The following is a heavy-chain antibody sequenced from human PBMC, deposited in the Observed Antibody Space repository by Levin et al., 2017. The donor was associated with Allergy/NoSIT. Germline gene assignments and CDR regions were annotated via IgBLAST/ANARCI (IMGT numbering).Heavy chain of an antibody. V-gene: IGHV3-30*18. CDR3: AKSEGGTYSDFDY. J-gene: IGHJ4*02. D-gene: IGHD1-26*01. CDR2: ISYDGSNK. CDR1: GFTFSSYG. Sequence: GESLKISCAASGFTFSSYGMHWVRQAPGKGLEWVAVISYDGSNKYYADSVKGRFTISRDNSKNTLFLQMNSLRAEDTALYYCAKSEGGTYSDFDYWGQGTLVTVSS.